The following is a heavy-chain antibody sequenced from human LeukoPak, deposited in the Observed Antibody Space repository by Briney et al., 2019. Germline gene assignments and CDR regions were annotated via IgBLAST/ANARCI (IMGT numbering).Heavy chain of an antibody. V-gene: IGHV1-2*02. J-gene: IGHJ6*02. D-gene: IGHD3-9*01. CDR2: INPNSGGT. Sequence: ASVKVSCKASGYTFTGYYMHWVRQAPGQGLEWMGGINPNSGGTNYAQKFQGRVTMTRDTSISTAYMELSRLRSDDTAVYYCAVGLRYFDWVYYYYGMDVWGQGTTVTVSS. CDR1: GYTFTGYY. CDR3: AVGLRYFDWVYYYYGMDV.